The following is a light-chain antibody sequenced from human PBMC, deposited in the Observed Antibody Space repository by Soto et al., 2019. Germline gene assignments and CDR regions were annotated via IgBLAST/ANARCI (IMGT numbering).Light chain of an antibody. Sequence: EIVLTQSPGTLSLSPGERATLSCRAGESVSSSYLVWYQQKTGKAPRLLIYDASXXDXGIPARFSGSGSGTDFTLTISSLEPEDFAVYYCQQRRSRPPMYTFGKGTKVDIK. V-gene: IGKV3-11*01. J-gene: IGKJ2*01. CDR3: QQRRSRPPMYT. CDR1: ESVSSSY. CDR2: DAS.